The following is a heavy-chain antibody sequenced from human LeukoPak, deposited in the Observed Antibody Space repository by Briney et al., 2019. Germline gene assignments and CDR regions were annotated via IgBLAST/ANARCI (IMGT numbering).Heavy chain of an antibody. CDR3: ARYSGSYYGFDY. CDR1: GFTFSSNA. CDR2: ISGSGGST. D-gene: IGHD1-26*01. J-gene: IGHJ4*02. Sequence: GGSLRLSCAASGFTFSSNAMSWVRQAPGKGLEWVSAISGSGGSTYYADSVKGRFTISRDNSKNTLYLQMNSLRAEDTAVYYCARYSGSYYGFDYWGQGTLVTVSS. V-gene: IGHV3-23*01.